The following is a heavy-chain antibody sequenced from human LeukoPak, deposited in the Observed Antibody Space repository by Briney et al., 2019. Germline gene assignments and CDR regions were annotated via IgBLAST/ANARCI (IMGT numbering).Heavy chain of an antibody. J-gene: IGHJ4*02. CDR1: GGSFSGYY. CDR3: ARVVYYDSSGYSRSRYYFDY. V-gene: IGHV4-34*01. CDR2: INHSGST. D-gene: IGHD3-22*01. Sequence: SETLSLTCAVYGGSFSGYYWSWIRQPPGKGLEWIGEINHSGSTNYNPSLKSRVTISVDTSKNQFSLKLSSVTAADTAVYYCARVVYYDSSGYSRSRYYFDYWGQGTLVTVSS.